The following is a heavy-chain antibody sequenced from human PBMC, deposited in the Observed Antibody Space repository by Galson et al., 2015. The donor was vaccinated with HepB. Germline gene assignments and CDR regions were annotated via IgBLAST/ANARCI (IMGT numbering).Heavy chain of an antibody. J-gene: IGHJ3*02. CDR3: ARHNSSGWYRVDAFEI. CDR1: GGTFSSYA. D-gene: IGHD6-19*01. V-gene: IGHV1-69*06. Sequence: SVKVSCKASGGTFSSYAISWVRQAPGQGLEWMGGIIPIFGTANYAQKFQGRVTITADKSTSTAYMELSSLRSEDTAVYYCARHNSSGWYRVDAFEIWGQGTMVTVSS. CDR2: IIPIFGTA.